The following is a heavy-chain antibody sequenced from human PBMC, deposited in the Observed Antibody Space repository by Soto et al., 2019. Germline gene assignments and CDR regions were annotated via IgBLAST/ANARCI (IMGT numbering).Heavy chain of an antibody. D-gene: IGHD6-13*01. Sequence: GGSLRLSCGASGFSPSNYVMNWGRQAPGKGLEWISYISSSSSTIFYTDSVKGRFTVSRDNAKNSLYLQMNSLRAEDTAVYYCARHPERIAQIGWFDPWGQGTLVTVSS. CDR3: ARHPERIAQIGWFDP. CDR2: ISSSSSTI. J-gene: IGHJ5*02. CDR1: GFSPSNYV. V-gene: IGHV3-48*01.